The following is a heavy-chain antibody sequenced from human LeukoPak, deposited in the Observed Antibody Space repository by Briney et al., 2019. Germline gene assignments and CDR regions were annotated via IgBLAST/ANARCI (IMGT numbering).Heavy chain of an antibody. Sequence: PGGSLRLPCAASGFTFSSYGMHWVRQAPGKGLEWVAVIWYDGSNKYYADSVKGRFTISRDNSKNTLYLQMNSLRAEDTAVYYCASFDPYGYSYALDYWGQGTLVTVSS. D-gene: IGHD5-18*01. V-gene: IGHV3-33*01. J-gene: IGHJ4*02. CDR2: IWYDGSNK. CDR3: ASFDPYGYSYALDY. CDR1: GFTFSSYG.